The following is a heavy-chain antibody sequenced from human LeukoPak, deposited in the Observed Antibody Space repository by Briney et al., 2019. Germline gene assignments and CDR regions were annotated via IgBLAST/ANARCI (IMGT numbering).Heavy chain of an antibody. CDR1: XXXXXXXA. CDR3: AKGSYYDSSGSFYFDY. CDR2: XXGSGDNT. D-gene: IGHD3-22*01. J-gene: IGHJ4*02. V-gene: IGHV3-23*01. Sequence: LRXSCAAXXXXXXXXAMSXXRXAPGXXLXXXXXXXGSGDNTYYADSVKGLFTISRDNSKNTLYVQVNSLGTEDTAAYYCAKGSYYDSSGSFYFDYWGQGTLVTVSS.